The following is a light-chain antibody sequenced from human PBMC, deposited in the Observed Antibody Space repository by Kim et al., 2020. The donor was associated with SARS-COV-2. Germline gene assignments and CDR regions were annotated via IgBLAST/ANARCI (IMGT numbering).Light chain of an antibody. J-gene: IGLJ2*01. Sequence: QSVLTQPPSVSAAPGQKVTISCSGSSSNIGNNYVSWYQQLPGTAPKLLIYDNNKRPSGIPDRFSGSKSGTSATLGITGPPAGDEADYYCGTWDSSLSAGVFGGGTQLTVL. V-gene: IGLV1-51*01. CDR3: GTWDSSLSAGV. CDR2: DNN. CDR1: SSNIGNNY.